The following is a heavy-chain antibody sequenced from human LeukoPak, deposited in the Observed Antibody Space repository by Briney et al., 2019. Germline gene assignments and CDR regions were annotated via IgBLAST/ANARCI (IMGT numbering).Heavy chain of an antibody. V-gene: IGHV3-33*01. CDR3: ARERTLYVSGSGYGMDV. J-gene: IGHJ6*02. CDR1: GFAFSSYG. D-gene: IGHD3-10*01. Sequence: GKSLRLSCAASGFAFSSYGMHWVRQAPGKGLEWVALIWYGGSNKYYADSVKGRFTISRDSSKNTLYLEMSSLRAEDTAVYFCARERTLYVSGSGYGMDVWGQGTTVTVSS. CDR2: IWYGGSNK.